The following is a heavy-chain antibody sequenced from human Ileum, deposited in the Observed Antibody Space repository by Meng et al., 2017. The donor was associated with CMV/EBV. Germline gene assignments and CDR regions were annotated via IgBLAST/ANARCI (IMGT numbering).Heavy chain of an antibody. D-gene: IGHD5-18*01. CDR2: IYWNDEK. J-gene: IGHJ4*02. Sequence: TGDTRRSSGVGVGWVDQKTGKAQEWLALIYWNDEKRFNPTVKNRITNKKETSKNQVVLTMTNMDPVDTATYYGALRGDTSLVFNFWGQGTLVTVSS. V-gene: IGHV2-5*01. CDR1: GDTRRSSGVG. CDR3: ALRGDTSLVFNF.